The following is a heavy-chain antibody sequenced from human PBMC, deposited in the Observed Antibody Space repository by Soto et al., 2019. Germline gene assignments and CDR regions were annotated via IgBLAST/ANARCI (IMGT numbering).Heavy chain of an antibody. CDR2: INHSGST. CDR1: GGSFSGYY. J-gene: IGHJ6*02. Sequence: LSLTCAVYGGSFSGYYWSWIRQPPGKGLEWIGEINHSGSTNYNPSLKSRVTISVDTSKNQFSLKLSSVTAADTAVYYCARVRITTVRGVPYGMDVWGQGTTVTVSS. V-gene: IGHV4-34*01. D-gene: IGHD3-10*01. CDR3: ARVRITTVRGVPYGMDV.